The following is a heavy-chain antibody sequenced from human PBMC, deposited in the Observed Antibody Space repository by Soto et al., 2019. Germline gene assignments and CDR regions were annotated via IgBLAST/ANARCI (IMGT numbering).Heavy chain of an antibody. V-gene: IGHV4-34*01. D-gene: IGHD4-17*01. CDR2: INHSGST. Sequence: SETLSLTCAVYGGSFSGYYWSWIRQPPGKGLEWIGEINHSGSTNYNPSLKSRVTISVDTSKNQFSLKLSSVTAADTAVYYCARLIRFFDYWGQGTLVTVSS. J-gene: IGHJ4*02. CDR3: ARLIRFFDY. CDR1: GGSFSGYY.